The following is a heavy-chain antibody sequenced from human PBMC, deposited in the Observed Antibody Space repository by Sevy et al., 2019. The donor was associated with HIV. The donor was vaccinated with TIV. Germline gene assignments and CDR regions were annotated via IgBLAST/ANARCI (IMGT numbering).Heavy chain of an antibody. CDR3: AKNLFGSGWYAAFDI. J-gene: IGHJ3*02. V-gene: IGHV3-23*01. Sequence: GVSLRLSCAASGFTFSSYAMSWVRQAPGKGLEWVSAISGSGGSTYYADSVKGRFTISRDNSKNTLYLQMNSLRAEDTAVYYCAKNLFGSGWYAAFDIWGQGTMVTVSS. CDR1: GFTFSSYA. D-gene: IGHD6-19*01. CDR2: ISGSGGST.